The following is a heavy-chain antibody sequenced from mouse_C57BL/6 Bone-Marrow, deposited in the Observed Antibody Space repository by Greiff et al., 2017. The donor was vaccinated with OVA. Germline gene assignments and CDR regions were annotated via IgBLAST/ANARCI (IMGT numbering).Heavy chain of an antibody. D-gene: IGHD2-1*01. CDR3: ARQNYGNYDWNFDV. CDR1: GFTFSDYY. Sequence: EVMLVESGGGLVQPGGSLKLSCAASGFTFSDYYMYWVRQTPEKRLEWVAYISNGGGSTYYPDTVKGRFTISRDNAKNTLYLQMSRLKSEDTAMYYCARQNYGNYDWNFDVWGTGTTVTVSS. CDR2: ISNGGGST. V-gene: IGHV5-12*01. J-gene: IGHJ1*03.